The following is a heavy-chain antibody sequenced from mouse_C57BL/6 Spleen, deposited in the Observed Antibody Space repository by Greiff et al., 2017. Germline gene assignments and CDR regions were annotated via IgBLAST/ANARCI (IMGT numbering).Heavy chain of an antibody. Sequence: VQLQQSGAELVKPGASVKISCKASGYAFSSYWMNWVKQRPGKGLAWIGQIYPGDGDTNYNGKFKGKATLTADKSSSTAYMQLSSLTSEDSAVYFCARGGPYWYFDVWGTGTTVTVSS. V-gene: IGHV1-80*01. CDR1: GYAFSSYW. CDR3: ARGGPYWYFDV. J-gene: IGHJ1*03. CDR2: IYPGDGDT.